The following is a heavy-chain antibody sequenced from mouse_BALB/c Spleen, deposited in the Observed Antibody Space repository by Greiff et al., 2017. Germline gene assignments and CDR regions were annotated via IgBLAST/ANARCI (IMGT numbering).Heavy chain of an antibody. D-gene: IGHD2-4*01. CDR2: IRSKSNNYAT. V-gene: IGHV10-1*02. CDR3: VRGEYDDYDGWFAY. J-gene: IGHJ3*01. Sequence: EVQLVESGGGLVQPKGSLKLSCAASGFTFNTYAMNWVRQAPGKGLEWVARIRSKSNNYATYYADSVKDRLTISRDDSQSMLYLQMNNLKTADTAMYYSVRGEYDDYDGWFAYWGQGTLVTVSA. CDR1: GFTFNTYA.